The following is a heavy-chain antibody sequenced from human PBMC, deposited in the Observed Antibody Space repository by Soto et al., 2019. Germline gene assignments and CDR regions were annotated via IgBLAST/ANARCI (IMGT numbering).Heavy chain of an antibody. Sequence: QVQLVESGGGVVQPERSLRLSCAASGFTFSSYAIHWVRQAPAKGLEWVAVISFDGSNKYYADSVKGRFTISRDNSKNTLYLQRNSLRTEDTAVYYCARDRRVGNNYSLGFDYWGQGILVTVSS. CDR3: ARDRRVGNNYSLGFDY. D-gene: IGHD3-16*01. V-gene: IGHV3-30-3*01. CDR2: ISFDGSNK. J-gene: IGHJ4*02. CDR1: GFTFSSYA.